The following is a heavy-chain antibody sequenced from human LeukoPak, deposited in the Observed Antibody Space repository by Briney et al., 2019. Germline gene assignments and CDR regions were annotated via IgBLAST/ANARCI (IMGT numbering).Heavy chain of an antibody. D-gene: IGHD6-19*01. J-gene: IGHJ3*02. Sequence: GASVKVSCKASGYTFTSYDINWVRHATGQGLEWMGWISAYNGNTNYAQKLQGRVTMTTDTSTSTAYMELRSLRSDDTAVYYCASFVESSGWYRNAFDIWGQGTMVTVSS. CDR1: GYTFTSYD. V-gene: IGHV1-18*01. CDR3: ASFVESSGWYRNAFDI. CDR2: ISAYNGNT.